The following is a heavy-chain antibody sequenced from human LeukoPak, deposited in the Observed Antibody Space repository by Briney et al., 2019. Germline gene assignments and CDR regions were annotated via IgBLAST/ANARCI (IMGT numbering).Heavy chain of an antibody. CDR1: GFTFTSYG. V-gene: IGHV3-33*01. CDR3: ARGVIGY. D-gene: IGHD2-21*01. CDR2: IWFDGSNK. J-gene: IGHJ4*02. Sequence: GGSLRLSCAASGFTFTSYGMHWVRQAPGKGLEWVAVIWFDGSNKYYADSVKGRFTISRDNAKNTLYLQMNSLRAEDTAVYYCARGVIGYWGQGTLVTVSS.